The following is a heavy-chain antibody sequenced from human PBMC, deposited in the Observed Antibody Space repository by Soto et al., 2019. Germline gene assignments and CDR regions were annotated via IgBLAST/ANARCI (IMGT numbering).Heavy chain of an antibody. D-gene: IGHD6-13*01. V-gene: IGHV4-30-4*01. J-gene: IGHJ5*02. CDR2: IYYSGST. CDR1: GGSISSGDYY. Sequence: SETLSLTCTVSGGSISSGDYYWSWIRQPPGKGLEWIGYIYYSGSTYYNPSLKSRVTISVDTSKNQFSLKLSSVTAADTAVYYCARVNAAAGTCWFDPWGQGTLVTVSS. CDR3: ARVNAAAGTCWFDP.